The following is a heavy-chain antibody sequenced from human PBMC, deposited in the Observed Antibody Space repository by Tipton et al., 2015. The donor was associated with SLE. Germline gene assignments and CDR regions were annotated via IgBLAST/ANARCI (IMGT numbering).Heavy chain of an antibody. CDR3: ARSLGAGFCSGGNCFEPLDY. CDR1: GGSVSNNIYY. CDR2: IYYSGAT. Sequence: TLSLTCSVSGGSVSNNIYYWGWVRQSPGKGLEWIGSIYYSGATYYNPSLQSRVTMSADTSKNQFSLKLNSVTAVDTAIYYCARSLGAGFCSGGNCFEPLDYWGQGSLVTVSS. J-gene: IGHJ4*02. D-gene: IGHD2-15*01. V-gene: IGHV4-39*07.